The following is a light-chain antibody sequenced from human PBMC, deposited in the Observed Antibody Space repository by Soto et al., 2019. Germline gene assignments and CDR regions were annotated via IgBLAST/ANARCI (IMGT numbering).Light chain of an antibody. J-gene: IGKJ3*01. V-gene: IGKV1-39*01. CDR1: QSINTY. Sequence: FQMTQSPSSLSASVGDRVTITCQASQSINTYLNWYQFKPGKAPKLLIFSSSNLQTGVPSRFSGSGSGTHFTPTITRLQPEDSAAYYCQQSYSTRFTFGPGTQVDI. CDR2: SSS. CDR3: QQSYSTRFT.